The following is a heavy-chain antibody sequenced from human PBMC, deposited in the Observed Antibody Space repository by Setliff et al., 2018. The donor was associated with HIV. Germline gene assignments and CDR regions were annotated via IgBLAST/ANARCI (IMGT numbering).Heavy chain of an antibody. J-gene: IGHJ4*02. CDR1: GDSISNDNYY. CDR2: IYYSGST. Sequence: PSETLSLTCTVSGDSISNDNYYWSWIRQPPGKGLEWIGYIYYSGSTYYNPSLKSRITISLDASKNQFSLKVSSVTAADTALYYCARISDLGMTLNQPYLDNWGQGTLVTVSS. V-gene: IGHV4-31*03. D-gene: IGHD1-20*01. CDR3: ARISDLGMTLNQPYLDN.